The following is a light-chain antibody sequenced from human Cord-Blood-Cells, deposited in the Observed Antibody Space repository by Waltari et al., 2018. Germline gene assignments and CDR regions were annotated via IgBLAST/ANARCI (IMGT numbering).Light chain of an antibody. CDR3: QQSYSTPPT. CDR2: AAS. CDR1: QSISSY. Sequence: DIQMTQSPSSLSASVGDSVTITCRASQSISSYLNWDQQKPGKAPKLLIYAASSLQSGVPSRFSGSGSGTDFTLTISSLQPEDFATYYCQQSYSTPPTFGQGTKVEIK. V-gene: IGKV1-39*01. J-gene: IGKJ1*01.